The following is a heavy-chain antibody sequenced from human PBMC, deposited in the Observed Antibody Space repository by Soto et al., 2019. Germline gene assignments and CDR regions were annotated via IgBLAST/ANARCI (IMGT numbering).Heavy chain of an antibody. J-gene: IGHJ4*02. CDR2: ISYDGSNK. CDR3: AKGGGGVASGSRDY. D-gene: IGHD1-26*01. CDR1: GFTFSSYG. Sequence: QVQLVESGGGVVQPGRSLRLSCAASGFTFSSYGMHWVRQAPGKGLEWVAVISYDGSNKYYADSVKGRFTISRDNSKNTLYLQMNRLRAEDTAVYYCAKGGGGVASGSRDYWGQGTLVTVSS. V-gene: IGHV3-30*18.